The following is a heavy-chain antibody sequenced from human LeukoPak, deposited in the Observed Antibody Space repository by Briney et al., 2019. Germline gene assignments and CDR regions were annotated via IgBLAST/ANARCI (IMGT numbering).Heavy chain of an antibody. CDR1: GFTFSNYP. J-gene: IGHJ2*01. D-gene: IGHD5-24*01. V-gene: IGHV3-64*01. CDR3: ARSKRWLEHYWYFDL. CDR2: ISGNGGNT. Sequence: GGSLRLSCSASGFTFSNYPMHWVRHAPGKGLEYVSGISGNGGNTYYANSVKGRFTISRDNSKHTLYLQMGSLRAEDTAVYYCARSKRWLEHYWYFDLWGRGTLVTVSS.